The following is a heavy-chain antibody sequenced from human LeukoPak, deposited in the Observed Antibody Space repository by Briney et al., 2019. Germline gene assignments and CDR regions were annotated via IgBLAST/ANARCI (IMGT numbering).Heavy chain of an antibody. Sequence: GGSLKLSCAASGFTFSNYWMSWVRQAPGKGLEWVANIKEDGSEKYYADSVKGRFTISRDNSKNTLYLQMNSLRAEDTAVYYCAKDAGYDILTGYQNWFDPWGQGTLVTVSS. CDR2: IKEDGSEK. CDR1: GFTFSNYW. D-gene: IGHD3-9*01. CDR3: AKDAGYDILTGYQNWFDP. V-gene: IGHV3-7*01. J-gene: IGHJ5*02.